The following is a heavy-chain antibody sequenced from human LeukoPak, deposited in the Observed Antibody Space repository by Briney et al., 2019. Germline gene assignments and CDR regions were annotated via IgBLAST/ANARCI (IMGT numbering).Heavy chain of an antibody. V-gene: IGHV3-30*04. Sequence: PGRSLRLCCAASGFTFSSYAMHWVRQAPGKGLEWVAVISCDGSNKYYADSVKGRFTISRDNSKNTLYLQMNSLRAEDTAVYYCARDQEGIVVVPAAINYYYYGMDVWGKGTTVTVSS. CDR2: ISCDGSNK. CDR1: GFTFSSYA. D-gene: IGHD2-2*02. CDR3: ARDQEGIVVVPAAINYYYYGMDV. J-gene: IGHJ6*04.